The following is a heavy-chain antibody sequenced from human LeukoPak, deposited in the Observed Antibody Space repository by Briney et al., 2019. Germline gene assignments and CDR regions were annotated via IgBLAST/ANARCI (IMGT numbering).Heavy chain of an antibody. D-gene: IGHD5-18*01. CDR2: IIPIFGTA. Sequence: ASVKVSCKASGGTFSSYAISWVRQAPGQGLEWMGGIIPIFGTASYAQKFQGRVTITADESTSTAYMKLSSLRSEDTAVYYCAIAADTAMPSLFDYWGQGTLVTVSS. V-gene: IGHV1-69*01. CDR1: GGTFSSYA. J-gene: IGHJ4*02. CDR3: AIAADTAMPSLFDY.